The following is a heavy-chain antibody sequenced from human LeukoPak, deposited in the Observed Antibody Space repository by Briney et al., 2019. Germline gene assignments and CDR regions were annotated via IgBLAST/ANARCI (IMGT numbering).Heavy chain of an antibody. V-gene: IGHV3-30-3*01. CDR2: ISYDGSNK. D-gene: IGHD6-19*01. J-gene: IGHJ4*02. CDR3: ARAVGSGPGGHFDY. CDR1: GFTLSSYE. Sequence: GGSLRLSCAASGFTLSSYEMNWVRQAPGKGLEWVAVISYDGSNKYYADSVEGRFTISRDNAENSLYLQMNSLRAEDTAVYFCARAVGSGPGGHFDYWGQGTLVTVSS.